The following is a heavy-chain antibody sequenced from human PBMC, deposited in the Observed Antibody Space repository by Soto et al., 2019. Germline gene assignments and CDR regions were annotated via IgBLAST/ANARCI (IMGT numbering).Heavy chain of an antibody. CDR1: GGSVSSSNYY. D-gene: IGHD3-9*01. CDR3: ARLEGLATISYYFDY. V-gene: IGHV4-39*01. J-gene: IGHJ4*02. CDR2: IYYSGST. Sequence: SETLSLTCTVSGGSVSSSNYYWGWIRQSPGKGLEWIGSIYYSGSTYYNPSLESRVTISVDKSKNQFSLKVISVTAAYTAVYYCARLEGLATISYYFDYWGQGTLVTVSS.